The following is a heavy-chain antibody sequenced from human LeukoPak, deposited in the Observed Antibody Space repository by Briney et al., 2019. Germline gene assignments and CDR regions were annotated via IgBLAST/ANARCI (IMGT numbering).Heavy chain of an antibody. Sequence: ASVKVSCKASGYTFTGYYMHWVRQAPGQGLEWMGWINPNSGGTNYAQKFQGRVTMTRDTSISTAYMELSRLRSDDTAVYYCAIPQKGYSGYDGVVSRWGQGTLVTVSS. CDR3: AIPQKGYSGYDGVVSR. D-gene: IGHD5-12*01. J-gene: IGHJ4*02. CDR2: INPNSGGT. V-gene: IGHV1-2*02. CDR1: GYTFTGYY.